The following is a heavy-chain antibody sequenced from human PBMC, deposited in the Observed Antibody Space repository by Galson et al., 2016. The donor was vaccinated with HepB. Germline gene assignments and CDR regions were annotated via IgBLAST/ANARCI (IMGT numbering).Heavy chain of an antibody. D-gene: IGHD2-15*01. J-gene: IGHJ4*02. CDR1: GFTFSNYA. CDR3: AAGNYVVVD. Sequence: SLRLSCAVSGFTFSNYAMFWVRQAPGKGLEWVSSISPRSDNTYYADAVKGRCTISRDNSKNTLYLQMNSLRAEDTAVYYCAAGNYVVVDWGQGTLVTVSS. CDR2: ISPRSDNT. V-gene: IGHV3-23*01.